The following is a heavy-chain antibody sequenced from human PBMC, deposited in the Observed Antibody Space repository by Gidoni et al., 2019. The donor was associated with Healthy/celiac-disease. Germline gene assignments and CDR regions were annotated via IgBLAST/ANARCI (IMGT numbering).Heavy chain of an antibody. D-gene: IGHD1-7*01. CDR1: VFTFSDYH. Sequence: QVQLVESGAGLVKPGGSLRLSCAASVFTFSDYHLSWIHQVPGKGLEWVSYISSSGSTIYYADSVKGRFTISRDNAKNSLYLQMNSLRAEDTAVYYCARDGELTGTTYAKGYYFDYWGQGTLVTVSS. CDR2: ISSSGSTI. CDR3: ARDGELTGTTYAKGYYFDY. J-gene: IGHJ4*02. V-gene: IGHV3-11*01.